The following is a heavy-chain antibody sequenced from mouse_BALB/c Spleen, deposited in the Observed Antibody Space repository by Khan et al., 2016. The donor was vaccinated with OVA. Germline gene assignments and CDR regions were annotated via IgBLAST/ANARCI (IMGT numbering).Heavy chain of an antibody. CDR2: INTYTGEP. CDR1: GYTFTNSG. CDR3: ARMKPYWYFDL. J-gene: IGHJ1*01. V-gene: IGHV9-3-1*01. Sequence: QIEFVQSGPELKKPGETVKISCKASGYTFTNSGINWVKQAPGKGLTWMGWINTYTGEPTYADDFKGRFAFSLETSASTAYLQINILKNEDTAKYFCARMKPYWYFDLWGAGTTVTVSS.